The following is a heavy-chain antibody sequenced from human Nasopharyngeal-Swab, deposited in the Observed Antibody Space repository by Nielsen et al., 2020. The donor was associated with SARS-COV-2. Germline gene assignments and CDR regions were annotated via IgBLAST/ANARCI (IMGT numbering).Heavy chain of an antibody. CDR1: GGTFSSYA. V-gene: IGHV1-69*13. Sequence: SAKVSCKASGGTFSSYAIIWVRHATGQGLEWMGGIIPIFGTANYAQKFQGRVTITADESTSTAYMELSSLRSEDTAVYYCARRFGFGDYYYYYYGMDVWGQGTTVTVSS. CDR3: ARRFGFGDYYYYYYGMDV. CDR2: IIPIFGTA. J-gene: IGHJ6*02. D-gene: IGHD3-10*01.